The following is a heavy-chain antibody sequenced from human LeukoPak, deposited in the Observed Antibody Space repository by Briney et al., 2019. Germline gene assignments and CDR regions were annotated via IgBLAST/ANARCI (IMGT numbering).Heavy chain of an antibody. J-gene: IGHJ4*02. V-gene: IGHV1-8*01. Sequence: ASVKLSCTASGYTFTTYGINWVRQATGQGLEWMGWMNPNSSNTGYAKKFQGRATITRNTSMSTAYMELNSLRSEDTAVYYSARANYYGSGKKDLDYWGQGTLVTVSS. CDR1: GYTFTTYG. CDR2: MNPNSSNT. D-gene: IGHD3-10*01. CDR3: ARANYYGSGKKDLDY.